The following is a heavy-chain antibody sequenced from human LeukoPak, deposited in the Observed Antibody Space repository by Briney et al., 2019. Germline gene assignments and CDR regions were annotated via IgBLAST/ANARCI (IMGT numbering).Heavy chain of an antibody. Sequence: SETLSLTCTVSGYSISSISSTYYWGWVRQSPGKGLEWIGGIHHSGSTYYNPSLQSRVTISIDTSKNQFSLKLSSVTAADTAVYYCARGSSGYGHGLDAFDIWGQGTMVTVSS. CDR3: ARGSSGYGHGLDAFDI. J-gene: IGHJ3*02. D-gene: IGHD2-2*01. CDR1: GYSISSISSTYY. CDR2: IHHSGST. V-gene: IGHV4-38-2*02.